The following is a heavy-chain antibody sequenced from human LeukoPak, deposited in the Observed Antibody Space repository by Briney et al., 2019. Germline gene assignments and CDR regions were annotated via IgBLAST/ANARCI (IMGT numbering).Heavy chain of an antibody. CDR3: ARESMVYAIPY. D-gene: IGHD2-8*01. J-gene: IGHJ4*02. CDR2: ISGSGGSA. V-gene: IGHV3-23*01. CDR1: GFIFSDYA. Sequence: GGSLRLSCAASGFIFSDYAMSWVRQAPGKGLEWVSLISGSGGSAYYADSVKGRFSISRDNSKNTLYLQMNSLRAEDTAVYYCARESMVYAIPYWGQGTLVTVSS.